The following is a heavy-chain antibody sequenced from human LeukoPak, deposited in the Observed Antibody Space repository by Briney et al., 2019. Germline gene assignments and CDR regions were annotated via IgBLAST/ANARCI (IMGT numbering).Heavy chain of an antibody. CDR2: ISGSGGST. V-gene: IGHV3-23*01. CDR3: ATSLLWFGELMFDP. J-gene: IGHJ5*02. Sequence: ETLSLTCAVYGGSFSGYYWSWIRQPPGKGLEWVSAISGSGGSTYYADSVKGRFTISRDNSKNTLYLQMNSLRAEDTAVYYCATSLLWFGELMFDPWGQGTLVTVSS. D-gene: IGHD3-10*01. CDR1: GGSFSGYY.